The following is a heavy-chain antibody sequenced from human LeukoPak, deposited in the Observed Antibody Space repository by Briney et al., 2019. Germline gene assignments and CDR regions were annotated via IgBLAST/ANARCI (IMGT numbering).Heavy chain of an antibody. V-gene: IGHV3-33*06. D-gene: IGHD3-3*01. Sequence: GGSLRLSCAASGFTFSSYGMHWVRQAPGKGLEWVAVIWFDGGNKYYADSVKGRFTVSRDNSKNTLYLQMNSLRAEDTAAYYCAKDRDFWSGKAFDYWGQGTLVTVSS. CDR1: GFTFSSYG. CDR3: AKDRDFWSGKAFDY. J-gene: IGHJ4*02. CDR2: IWFDGGNK.